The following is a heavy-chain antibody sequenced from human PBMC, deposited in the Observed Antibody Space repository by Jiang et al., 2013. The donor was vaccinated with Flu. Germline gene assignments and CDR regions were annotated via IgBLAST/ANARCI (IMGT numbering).Heavy chain of an antibody. D-gene: IGHD2-2*01. CDR1: GGSFSGYY. CDR2: INHSGST. CDR3: ARWFSLRSSDIVVVPDAFDI. V-gene: IGHV4-34*01. J-gene: IGHJ3*02. Sequence: LLKPSETLSLTCAVYGGSFSGYYWSWIRQPPGKGLEWIGEINHSGSTNYNPSLKSRVTISVDTSKNQFSLKLSSVTAADTAVYYCARWFSLRSSDIVVVPDAFDIWGQGTMVTVSS.